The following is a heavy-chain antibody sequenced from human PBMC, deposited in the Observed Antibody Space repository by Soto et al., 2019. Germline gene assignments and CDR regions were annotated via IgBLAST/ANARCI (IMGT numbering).Heavy chain of an antibody. CDR2: IYPGDSDT. J-gene: IGHJ4*02. V-gene: IGHV5-51*01. Sequence: GESLKISCKGSGYSFTSYWIGWVRQMPGKGLEWMGIIYPGDSDTRYSPSFQGQVTISADKSISTAYLQMNSLRAEDTAVYYCARDWNTYGFSSFNYWGQGTLVTVSS. CDR1: GYSFTSYW. CDR3: ARDWNTYGFSSFNY. D-gene: IGHD5-18*01.